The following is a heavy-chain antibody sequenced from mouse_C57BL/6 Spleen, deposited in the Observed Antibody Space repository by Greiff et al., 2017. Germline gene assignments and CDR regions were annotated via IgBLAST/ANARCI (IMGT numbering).Heavy chain of an antibody. V-gene: IGHV1-22*01. CDR2: INPNNGGT. CDR3: ARSKGSAWFAY. J-gene: IGHJ3*01. D-gene: IGHD1-3*01. CDR1: GYTFTDYN. Sequence: EVQLQQPGPELVKPGASVKMSCKASGYTFTDYNMHWVKQSHGQSLEWIGYINPNNGGTSYNQKFKGKATLTVNKSSSTAYMELRSLTSEDSAVYCWARSKGSAWFAYWGQGTMVTVSA.